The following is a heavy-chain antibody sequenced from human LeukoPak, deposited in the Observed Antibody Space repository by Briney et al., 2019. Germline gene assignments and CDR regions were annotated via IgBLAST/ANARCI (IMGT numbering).Heavy chain of an antibody. V-gene: IGHV4-61*02. CDR3: ARDSSSNWYFDL. J-gene: IGHJ2*01. CDR2: IYTSGST. Sequence: SQTLSLTCTVSGGSISSGSYYWSWIRQPAGKGLEWTGRIYTSGSTNYNPSFKSRLTISVDTSKNQFSLKLSSVTAADTAVYYCARDSSSNWYFDLWGRGTLVTVSS. CDR1: GGSISSGSYY. D-gene: IGHD6-6*01.